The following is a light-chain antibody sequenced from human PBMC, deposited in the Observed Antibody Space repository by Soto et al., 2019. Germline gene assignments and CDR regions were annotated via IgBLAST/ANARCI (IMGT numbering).Light chain of an antibody. CDR2: AAS. J-gene: IGKJ2*01. Sequence: DIQMTQSPSSLSASVGDRATITCRASQSISSYLNWYQHKPGKAPNLLIYAASSLQSGVPSRFSGSGSGTDFTLTISSLQPEDFATYYCQQSYSTPQTFGQGTKMEIK. CDR3: QQSYSTPQT. CDR1: QSISSY. V-gene: IGKV1-39*01.